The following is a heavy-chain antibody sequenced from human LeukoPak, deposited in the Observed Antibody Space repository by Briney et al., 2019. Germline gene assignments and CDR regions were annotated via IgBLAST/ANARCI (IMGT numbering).Heavy chain of an antibody. D-gene: IGHD1-7*01. CDR3: TRATYNWNSHYFYGMDV. CDR2: INHSGST. Sequence: SETLSLTCAVYGGSFSGYYWSWIRQPPGKGLEWIGEINHSGSTNYNPSLKSRVTISVDTSKNQFSLKLSSLTAADTAVYYCTRATYNWNSHYFYGMDVWGQGTTVTVSS. CDR1: GGSFSGYY. J-gene: IGHJ6*02. V-gene: IGHV4-34*01.